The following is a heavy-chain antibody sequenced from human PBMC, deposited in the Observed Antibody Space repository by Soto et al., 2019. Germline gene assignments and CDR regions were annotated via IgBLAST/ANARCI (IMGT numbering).Heavy chain of an antibody. J-gene: IGHJ4*02. D-gene: IGHD6-13*01. CDR2: IWYDGSNK. Sequence: PGGSLRLSCAASGFTFSSYGMNWVRPAPGKGLEWVAVIWYDGSNKYYADSVKGRFTISRDNSKNTLYLQMNSLRAEDTAVYYCARSASYSSLYYFDYWGQGTLVTVSS. V-gene: IGHV3-33*01. CDR3: ARSASYSSLYYFDY. CDR1: GFTFSSYG.